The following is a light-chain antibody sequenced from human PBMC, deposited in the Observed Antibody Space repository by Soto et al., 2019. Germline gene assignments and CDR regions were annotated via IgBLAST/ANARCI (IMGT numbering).Light chain of an antibody. Sequence: QSVLTQPPSVSAAPGQRVTISCSGSSSNIGNNYVYWYQQLPGTAPTLLIHDNNKKPSGIPDRFSGSKSGTSATLGITGLQPGDEADYYCGTWDNSLGAGVFGGGTKLTVL. V-gene: IGLV1-51*01. J-gene: IGLJ3*02. CDR3: GTWDNSLGAGV. CDR2: DNN. CDR1: SSNIGNNY.